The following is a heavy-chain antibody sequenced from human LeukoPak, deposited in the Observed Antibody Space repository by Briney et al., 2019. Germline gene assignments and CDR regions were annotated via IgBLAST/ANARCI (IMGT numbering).Heavy chain of an antibody. Sequence: ATVKVSCKASGYTFTGYYMHWVRQAPGQGLKWMGWINPNSGGTNYAQKFQGWVTMTRDTSISTAYMELSRLRSDDTAVYYCARDGGSGSYYYYGMDVWGQGTTVTVSS. D-gene: IGHD3-10*01. CDR3: ARDGGSGSYYYYGMDV. J-gene: IGHJ6*02. CDR2: INPNSGGT. V-gene: IGHV1-2*04. CDR1: GYTFTGYY.